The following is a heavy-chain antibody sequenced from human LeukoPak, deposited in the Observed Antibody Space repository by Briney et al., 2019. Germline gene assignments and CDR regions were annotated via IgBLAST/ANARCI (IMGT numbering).Heavy chain of an antibody. CDR1: GGTFSSYA. V-gene: IGHV1-69*05. J-gene: IGHJ4*02. Sequence: ASVKVSCKASGGTFSSYAISWVRQAPGQGLEWMGRIIPIFGTANYAQKFQGRVTITTDESTSTAYMELSSLRSEDTAVYYCATLYSSSTSCYDYWGQGTLVTVSS. CDR3: ATLYSSSTSCYDY. D-gene: IGHD2-2*01. CDR2: IIPIFGTA.